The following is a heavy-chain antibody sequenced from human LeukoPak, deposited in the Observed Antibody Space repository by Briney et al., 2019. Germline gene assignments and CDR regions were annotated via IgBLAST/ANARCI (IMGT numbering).Heavy chain of an antibody. J-gene: IGHJ5*02. Sequence: GGSLRLSCAASGFTFSSYSMNWVRQAPGKGLEWVSYISSSSSTIYYADSVKGRFTISRDNSKNTLYLQMNSLRAEDTAVYYCATSVRASDDYGPPEFDPWGQGTLVTVSS. V-gene: IGHV3-48*01. CDR1: GFTFSSYS. CDR2: ISSSSSTI. D-gene: IGHD4-17*01. CDR3: ATSVRASDDYGPPEFDP.